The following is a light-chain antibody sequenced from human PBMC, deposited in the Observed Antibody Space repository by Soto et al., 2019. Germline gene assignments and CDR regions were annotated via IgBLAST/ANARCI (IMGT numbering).Light chain of an antibody. V-gene: IGKV1-5*02. CDR2: DAS. Sequence: DIQMTQSPSTLSAFVGDRVTIICRASQSISSRLAWYQQKPGKAPKLLIYDASSLESGVPSRFSGSGSGTEFTLTISSLQPDDFATYYCQQYNSYWTFGQGTKVDIK. CDR3: QQYNSYWT. J-gene: IGKJ1*01. CDR1: QSISSR.